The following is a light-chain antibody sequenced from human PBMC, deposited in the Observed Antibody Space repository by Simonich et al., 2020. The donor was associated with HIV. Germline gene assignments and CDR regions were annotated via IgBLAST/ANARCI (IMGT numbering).Light chain of an antibody. Sequence: QSALTQPASVSGSPGQSITISCTGTTSDVGSYNLVSWSQQHPGKAPKLIIYEVNRRPSVVSNRFSGSKSGNTASLTISGLQAEDEADYYCSSYSSFSVVFGGGTKLTVL. J-gene: IGLJ2*01. V-gene: IGLV2-14*02. CDR1: TSDVGSYNL. CDR2: EVN. CDR3: SSYSSFSVV.